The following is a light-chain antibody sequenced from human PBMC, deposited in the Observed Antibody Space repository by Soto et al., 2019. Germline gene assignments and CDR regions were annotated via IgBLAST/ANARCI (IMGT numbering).Light chain of an antibody. CDR1: QDIGND. V-gene: IGKV1-6*02. CDR3: LQVFNFPRA. J-gene: IGKJ1*01. Sequence: AIQMTQSPSSLAGSVGDRLTITCRASQDIGNDLGWYQQKPGKAPKLLIYAAPSLQSGVSSRFSGSGSGTEFTLTISSLQPEDFATYYCLQVFNFPRAFGQGTKVDIK. CDR2: AAP.